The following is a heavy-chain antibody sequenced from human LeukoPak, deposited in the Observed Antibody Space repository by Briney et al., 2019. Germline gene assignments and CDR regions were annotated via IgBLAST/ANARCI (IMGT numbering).Heavy chain of an antibody. Sequence: SETLSLTCTVSGGSISSYYWSWIRRPPGKGLEWIGYISPSGSTNYNPSLKSRVTISVDTSKRHISLRLTSVTAADTAVYYCATDYGGNSDWYFDLWGRGTLVTVSS. CDR1: GGSISSYY. V-gene: IGHV4-4*08. J-gene: IGHJ2*01. CDR3: ATDYGGNSDWYFDL. D-gene: IGHD4-23*01. CDR2: ISPSGST.